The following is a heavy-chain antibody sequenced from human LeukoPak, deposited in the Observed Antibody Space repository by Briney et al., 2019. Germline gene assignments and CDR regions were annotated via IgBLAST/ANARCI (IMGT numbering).Heavy chain of an antibody. D-gene: IGHD1-26*01. CDR1: GFAFGSEA. CDR3: AKSPEPYSGSYLNADFDY. Sequence: PGGSLRLSCAVSGFAFGSEAMSWVRQSPARGLEWVASISPGGGTTYYVDSVKGRFTISRDNSKNTLYLQMNSLRAEDTAVYYCAKSPEPYSGSYLNADFDYWGQGTLVTVSS. CDR2: ISPGGGTT. V-gene: IGHV3-23*01. J-gene: IGHJ4*02.